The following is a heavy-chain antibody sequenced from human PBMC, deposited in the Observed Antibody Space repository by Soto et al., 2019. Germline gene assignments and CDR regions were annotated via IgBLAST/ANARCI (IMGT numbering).Heavy chain of an antibody. V-gene: IGHV1-24*01. CDR1: GYTLTELS. D-gene: IGHD3-10*01. J-gene: IGHJ6*02. Sequence: GASVKVSCKVSGYTLTELSMHWVRQAPGKGLEWMGGFDPEDGETIYAQKFQGRVTMTEDTSTDTAYMELSSLRSEDTAVYYCATDTRTVTMVRDPTVGYYYYGMDVWGQGTTVTVSS. CDR3: ATDTRTVTMVRDPTVGYYYYGMDV. CDR2: FDPEDGET.